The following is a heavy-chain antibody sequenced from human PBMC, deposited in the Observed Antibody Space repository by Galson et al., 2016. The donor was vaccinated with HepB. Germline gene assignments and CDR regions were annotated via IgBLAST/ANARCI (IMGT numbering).Heavy chain of an antibody. V-gene: IGHV1-2*02. J-gene: IGHJ6*04. Sequence: SVKVSCKASGYTFTAYYIHWVRQAPGQGLEWMGWINPNSGGTNFPQKFQGRVALTRDTSISTAYMELNSLRSDDTALYYCARTGEMEQRVAYYYGMDVWGKGTTVTVSS. CDR3: ARTGEMEQRVAYYYGMDV. CDR1: GYTFTAYY. CDR2: INPNSGGT. D-gene: IGHD1/OR15-1a*01.